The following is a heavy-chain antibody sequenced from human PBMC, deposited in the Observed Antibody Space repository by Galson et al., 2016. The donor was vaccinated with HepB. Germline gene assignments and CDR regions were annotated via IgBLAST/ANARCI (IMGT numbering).Heavy chain of an antibody. CDR2: IWFDGGNK. D-gene: IGHD6-6*01. CDR3: TLATRYDAFDI. Sequence: SLRLSCAASGFTLTSYGMHWVRQAPGKGLEWVAVIWFDGGNKYYADSVKGRFTISRDNSKNTLYLQMNSLRAEDTAVYYCTLATRYDAFDIWGQGTLVTVSA. V-gene: IGHV3-33*01. CDR1: GFTLTSYG. J-gene: IGHJ3*02.